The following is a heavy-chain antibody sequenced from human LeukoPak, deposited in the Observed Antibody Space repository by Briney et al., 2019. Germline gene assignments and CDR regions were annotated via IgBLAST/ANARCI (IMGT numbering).Heavy chain of an antibody. V-gene: IGHV3-23*01. Sequence: TGESLRLSCAASGFTFSSYAMSWVRQAPGKGLEWVSAISGSGGSTYYADSVKGRFTISRDNSKNTLYLQMNSLRAEDTAVYYCAKDLAIAAAGYYFDYWGQGTLVTVSS. CDR2: ISGSGGST. CDR3: AKDLAIAAAGYYFDY. D-gene: IGHD6-13*01. J-gene: IGHJ4*02. CDR1: GFTFSSYA.